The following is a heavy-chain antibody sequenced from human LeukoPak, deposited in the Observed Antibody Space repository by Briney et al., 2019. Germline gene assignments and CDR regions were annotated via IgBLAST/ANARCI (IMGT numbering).Heavy chain of an antibody. CDR1: GGSISSYY. Sequence: KPSETLSLTCTVSGGSISSYYWSWIRQPAGKGLEWIGRIYTSGSTNYNPSLKSRVTMSVDTPKNQFSLTLSSVTAADTAVYYCARATYDGYYYYYMDVWGKGTTVTVSS. CDR3: ARATYDGYYYYYMDV. J-gene: IGHJ6*03. CDR2: IYTSGST. D-gene: IGHD3-22*01. V-gene: IGHV4-4*07.